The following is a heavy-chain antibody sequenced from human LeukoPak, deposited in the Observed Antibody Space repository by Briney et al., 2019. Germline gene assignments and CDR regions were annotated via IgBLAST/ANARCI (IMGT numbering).Heavy chain of an antibody. CDR1: GFTFSSYA. D-gene: IGHD3-3*01. CDR3: ARDGRHGGYDFWSGDELYYYYYGMDV. J-gene: IGHJ6*02. CDR2: ISYDGSNK. V-gene: IGHV3-30-3*01. Sequence: PGRSLRLSCAASGFTFSSYAMHWARQAPGKGLEWVAVISYDGSNKYYADSVKGRFTISRDNSKNTLYLQMNSLRAEDTAVYYCARDGRHGGYDFWSGDELYYYYYGMDVWGQGTTVTVSS.